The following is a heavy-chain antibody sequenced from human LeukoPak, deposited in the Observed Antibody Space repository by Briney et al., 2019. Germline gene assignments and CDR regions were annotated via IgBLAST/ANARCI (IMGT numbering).Heavy chain of an antibody. CDR3: ARAWFYYGSGLDY. CDR1: GFTFSDYY. CDR2: ITTSSTYT. V-gene: IGHV3-11*06. J-gene: IGHJ4*02. D-gene: IGHD3-10*01. Sequence: GGSLRLSCAASGFTFSDYYMSWIRQAPGKGLEWISSITTSSTYTFYADSVKGRFTISRDNARNSLYLQTNSLRAEDTAVYYCARAWFYYGSGLDYWGQGTLVTVSS.